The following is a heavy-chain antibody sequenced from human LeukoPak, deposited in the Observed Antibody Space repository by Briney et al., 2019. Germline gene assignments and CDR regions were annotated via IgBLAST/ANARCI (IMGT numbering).Heavy chain of an antibody. V-gene: IGHV4-34*01. Sequence: SETLSLTCAVYGGSFSGYYWSWIRQPPGKGLEWIGEINHSGSTNYNPSLKSRVTISVDTSKNQFSLKRSSVTAADTAVYYCARSGPQRTAWFDPWGQGTLVTVSS. D-gene: IGHD6-25*01. CDR3: ARSGPQRTAWFDP. CDR1: GGSFSGYY. CDR2: INHSGST. J-gene: IGHJ5*02.